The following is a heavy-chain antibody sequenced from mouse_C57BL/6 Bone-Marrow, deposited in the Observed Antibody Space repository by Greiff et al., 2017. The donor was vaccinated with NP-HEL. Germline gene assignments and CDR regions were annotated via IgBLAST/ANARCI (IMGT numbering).Heavy chain of an antibody. Sequence: QVQLQQPGAELVMPGASVKLSCKASGYTFTSYWMHWVKQRPGQGLEWIGEIDPSDSYTNYNQKFKGKSTLTVDKSSSTAYMQLSSLTSEDSAVYYCASAGINTVVATRAMDYWGQGTSVTVSS. D-gene: IGHD1-1*01. CDR1: GYTFTSYW. CDR2: IDPSDSYT. J-gene: IGHJ4*01. CDR3: ASAGINTVVATRAMDY. V-gene: IGHV1-69*01.